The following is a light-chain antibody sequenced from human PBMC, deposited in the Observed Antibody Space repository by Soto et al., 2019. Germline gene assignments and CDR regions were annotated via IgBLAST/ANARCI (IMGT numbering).Light chain of an antibody. J-gene: IGLJ1*01. Sequence: QSVLTQPPSASGTPGQRVTISCSGSSSNIGSNTVNWYQQLPGTAPKLLIYSNNQRLSGVPDLFSGSKSGSSASLAISGLQSEDEAYYYCAAWDDCLNGVYVCGTGTKVTVL. CDR3: AAWDDCLNGVYV. CDR1: SSNIGSNT. CDR2: SNN. V-gene: IGLV1-44*01.